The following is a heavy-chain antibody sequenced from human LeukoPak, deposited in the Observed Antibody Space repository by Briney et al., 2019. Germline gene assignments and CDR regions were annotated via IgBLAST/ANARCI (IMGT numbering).Heavy chain of an antibody. V-gene: IGHV3-23*01. CDR3: AKDAYYYGSGSYPFDY. Sequence: GGSLRLSCEASGFTFSSYWMSWVRQAPGKGLEWVSAISGSGGSTYYADSVKGRFTISRDNSKNTLYLQMNSLRAEDTAVYYCAKDAYYYGSGSYPFDYWGQGTLVTVSS. J-gene: IGHJ4*02. CDR1: GFTFSSYW. D-gene: IGHD3-10*01. CDR2: ISGSGGST.